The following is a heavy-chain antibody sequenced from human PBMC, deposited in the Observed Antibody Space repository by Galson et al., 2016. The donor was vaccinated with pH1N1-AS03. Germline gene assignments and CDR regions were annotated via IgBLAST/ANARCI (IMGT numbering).Heavy chain of an antibody. Sequence: ETLSLTCTVSGGSISSSSYYWGWIRQPPGKGLEWIGEVHYSGTTSYNPSLNSRVTMSIDKSNNQFSLNLGSVTAADPAVYFCASAGYHTPGYHYWGQGALVTVSS. J-gene: IGHJ4*02. CDR1: GGSISSSSYY. CDR2: VHYSGTT. V-gene: IGHV4-39*07. D-gene: IGHD3-16*02. CDR3: ASAGYHTPGYHY.